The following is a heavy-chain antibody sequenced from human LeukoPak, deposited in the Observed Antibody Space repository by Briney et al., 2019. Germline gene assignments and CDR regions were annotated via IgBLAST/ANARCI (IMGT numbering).Heavy chain of an antibody. D-gene: IGHD5-18*01. CDR3: AKAEAGYSFDP. CDR1: GFTFSSYW. Sequence: GGSLRLSCGASGFTFSSYWMHWVRQAPGKGLVWVSRINRDGSTTDYADSVKGRFTISRDNAKNTLYLQMNSLRAEDTAVYYCAKAEAGYSFDPWGQGTLVTVSS. V-gene: IGHV3-74*01. J-gene: IGHJ5*02. CDR2: INRDGSTT.